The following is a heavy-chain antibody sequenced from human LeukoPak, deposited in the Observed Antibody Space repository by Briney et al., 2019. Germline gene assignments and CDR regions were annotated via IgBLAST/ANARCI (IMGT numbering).Heavy chain of an antibody. Sequence: GGPLRLSCAASGFTVSSNYVTWVRQAPGKGLEWVSVINSGGNTYYADSVKGRFTISRDNSKNTLYLQMNSLRAEDTAVYYCAGGVVGTKYFDYWGQGTLVTVSS. J-gene: IGHJ4*02. V-gene: IGHV3-53*01. CDR1: GFTVSSNY. D-gene: IGHD1-26*01. CDR2: INSGGNT. CDR3: AGGVVGTKYFDY.